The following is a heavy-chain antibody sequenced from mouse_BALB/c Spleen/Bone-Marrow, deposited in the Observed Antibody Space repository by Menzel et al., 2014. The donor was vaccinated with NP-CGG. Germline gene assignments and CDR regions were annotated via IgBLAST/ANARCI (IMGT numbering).Heavy chain of an antibody. Sequence: EVNVVESGGALVQPGGSRKLSCAASGFTFSSFGMHWVRQAPEKGLEWVAYISSGSSTIYYADTVKGRFTISRDNPKNTLFLQMTSLRSEDTAVYYCARSGYYGSSPYYAMDYWGQGTSVTVSS. V-gene: IGHV5-17*02. D-gene: IGHD1-1*01. J-gene: IGHJ4*01. CDR3: ARSGYYGSSPYYAMDY. CDR2: ISSGSSTI. CDR1: GFTFSSFG.